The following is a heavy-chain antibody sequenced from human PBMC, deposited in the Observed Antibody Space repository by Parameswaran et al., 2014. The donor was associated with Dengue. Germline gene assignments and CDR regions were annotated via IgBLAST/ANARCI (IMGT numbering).Heavy chain of an antibody. Sequence: VRQMPGKGLEWVSHINSRSTIRYYAETVKGRFTISRDNAKNSLYLQMTSLRAEDTAVYYCAKLNLWGVADAHRHIDYWGQGTLVTVSS. CDR2: INSRSTIR. CDR3: AKLNLWGVADAHRHIDY. J-gene: IGHJ4*02. V-gene: IGHV3-11*01. D-gene: IGHD2-15*01.